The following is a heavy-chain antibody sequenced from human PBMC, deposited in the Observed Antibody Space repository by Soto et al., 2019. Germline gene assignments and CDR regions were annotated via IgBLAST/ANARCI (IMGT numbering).Heavy chain of an antibody. Sequence: SETLSLTCTVSGGSVSSGSYYWSWIRQPPGKGLEWIGYIYYSGSTNYNPSLKSRVTISVDTSKNQFSLKLSSVTAADTAVYYCASLLKFCGGDCYSDYWGQGTLVTVSS. CDR1: GGSVSSGSYY. CDR3: ASLLKFCGGDCYSDY. D-gene: IGHD2-21*02. J-gene: IGHJ4*02. CDR2: IYYSGST. V-gene: IGHV4-61*01.